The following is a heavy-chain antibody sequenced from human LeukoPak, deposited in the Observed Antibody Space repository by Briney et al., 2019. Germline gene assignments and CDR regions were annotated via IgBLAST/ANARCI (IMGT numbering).Heavy chain of an antibody. D-gene: IGHD3-22*01. CDR3: TTDLAYYYDSSGYADY. CDR2: IKSNTDGGTT. V-gene: IGHV3-15*01. Sequence: GGSLRLSCAGSGFTFSNAWMSWVRQAPGKGLDWVGRIKSNTDGGTTDYAAPVKGRFTISRDDSKNTLYLQMNSLKTEDTAVYYCTTDLAYYYDSSGYADYWGQGTLVTVSS. CDR1: GFTFSNAW. J-gene: IGHJ4*02.